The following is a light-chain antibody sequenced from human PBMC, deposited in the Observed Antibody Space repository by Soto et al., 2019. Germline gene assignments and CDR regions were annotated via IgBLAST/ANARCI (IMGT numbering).Light chain of an antibody. V-gene: IGKV3-11*01. CDR2: DAS. CDR1: QSVSSY. J-gene: IGKJ1*01. Sequence: EIVLTQSPATLSLSPGERATLSCRASQSVSSYLAWYQQKPGQAPRLLIYDASNRATGIPARFSGSGSGTDFTLTISSLEPEDFEVYYCQQYGSSPRTFXQGTKVDIK. CDR3: QQYGSSPRT.